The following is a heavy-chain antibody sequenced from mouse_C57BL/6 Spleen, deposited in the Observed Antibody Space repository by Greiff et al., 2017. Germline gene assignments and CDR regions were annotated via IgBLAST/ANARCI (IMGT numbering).Heavy chain of an antibody. V-gene: IGHV5-9-1*02. J-gene: IGHJ4*01. CDR3: TRNDYDEDAMDY. D-gene: IGHD2-4*01. Sequence: EVQLVESGEGLVKPGGSLKLSCAASGFTFSSYAMSWVRQTPEKRLEWVAYISSGGDYIYYADTVKGRFTISRDNARNTLYLQMSSLKSEDTAMYYCTRNDYDEDAMDYWGKGTSVTVSS. CDR2: ISSGGDYI. CDR1: GFTFSSYA.